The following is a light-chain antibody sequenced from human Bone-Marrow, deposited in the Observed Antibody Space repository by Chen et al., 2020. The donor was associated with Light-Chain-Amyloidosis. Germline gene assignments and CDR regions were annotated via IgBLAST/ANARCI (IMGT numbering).Light chain of an antibody. V-gene: IGKV3-20*01. CDR2: GSS. CDR3: QQYGTSPLT. CDR1: QTISSHY. Sequence: EIVLTQSPGPLSLSPGEGANLSCRASQTISSHYLTWYQQKFGQAPRLLIYGSSSRATGIPDRFTGSGSGTDFTLTINRLEPEDFAMYYCQQYGTSPLTFGGGTKVEIK. J-gene: IGKJ4*01.